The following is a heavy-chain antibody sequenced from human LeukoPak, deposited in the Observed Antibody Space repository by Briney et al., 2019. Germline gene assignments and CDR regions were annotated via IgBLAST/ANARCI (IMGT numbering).Heavy chain of an antibody. D-gene: IGHD5-24*01. CDR3: ARGDGYKPFFDY. Sequence: PSETLSLTCTVSGGSVSSGSYYWSWIRQPPGKGLEWIGYIYYSGSTNYNPSLKSRVTISVDTSKNQFSLKLSSGTAADTAVYYCARGDGYKPFFDYWGQGTLVTVSS. V-gene: IGHV4-61*01. CDR1: GGSVSSGSYY. CDR2: IYYSGST. J-gene: IGHJ4*02.